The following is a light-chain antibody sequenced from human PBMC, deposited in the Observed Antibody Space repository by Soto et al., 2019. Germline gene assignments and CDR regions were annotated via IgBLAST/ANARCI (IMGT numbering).Light chain of an antibody. J-gene: IGLJ2*01. CDR2: NTY. V-gene: IGLV8-61*01. Sequence: QTVVTQEPSFSVSPGGTVTLTCGLSSGSVSTSYYPSWYQQTPGQAPRTLIYNTYTRSSGVPDRFSASILGDKAALTITGAQADDESDYYCVLYMGSGISVFGGGTNLTVL. CDR3: VLYMGSGISV. CDR1: SGSVSTSYY.